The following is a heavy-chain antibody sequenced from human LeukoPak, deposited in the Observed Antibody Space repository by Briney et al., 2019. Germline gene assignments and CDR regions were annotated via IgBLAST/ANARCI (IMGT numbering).Heavy chain of an antibody. CDR1: GGSISSGSYY. CDR3: ARDSWTAPSGI. J-gene: IGHJ4*02. D-gene: IGHD3/OR15-3a*01. Sequence: SSETLSLTCTVSGGSISSGSYYWSWIRQPAGKGLEWIGRIYTSGSTNYNPSLKSRVTISVDTSKNQFSLKLSSVTAADTAVYYCARDSWTAPSGIWGQGTLVTVSS. CDR2: IYTSGST. V-gene: IGHV4-61*02.